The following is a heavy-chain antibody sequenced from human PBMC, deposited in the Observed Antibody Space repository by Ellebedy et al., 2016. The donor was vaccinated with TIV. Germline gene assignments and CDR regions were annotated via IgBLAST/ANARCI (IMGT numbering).Heavy chain of an antibody. D-gene: IGHD3-22*01. J-gene: IGHJ4*02. CDR1: GFTFRNFA. CDR3: AKLDSSGYYYGRFDY. CDR2: ISSSGFST. V-gene: IGHV3-23*01. Sequence: GESLKISCAASGFTFRNFAMTWVRQAPGKGLEWVSSISSSGFSTDYADSVRGRVTISRDNSKNTLYLQMNSLRADDSAVYYCAKLDSSGYYYGRFDYWGQGTLVTVSS.